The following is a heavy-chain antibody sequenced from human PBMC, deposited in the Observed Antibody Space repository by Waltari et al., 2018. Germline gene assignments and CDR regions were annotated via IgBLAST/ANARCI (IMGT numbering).Heavy chain of an antibody. J-gene: IGHJ5*01. Sequence: EVHMVESGGDLVQPGRSLRLSCRGPGYTFADYAVSWFRQAPGKGLEWVGFVKSNIYGGVAQYAASVTGRFTIARDDSENIAYLQMDSLKSEDTAVYYCARESSGNIGWFDSWGQGTLVTVSS. CDR2: VKSNIYGGVA. CDR3: ARESSGNIGWFDS. D-gene: IGHD1-26*01. CDR1: GYTFADYA. V-gene: IGHV3-49*03.